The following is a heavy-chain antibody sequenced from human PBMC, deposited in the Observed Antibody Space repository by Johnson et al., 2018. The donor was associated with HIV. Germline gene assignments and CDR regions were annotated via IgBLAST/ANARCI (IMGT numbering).Heavy chain of an antibody. CDR2: ISYDGSNK. J-gene: IGHJ3*02. CDR3: ARGVGLGSSWYHDAFDI. D-gene: IGHD6-13*01. CDR1: GFTFSSYA. Sequence: QVQLVESGGGLVQPGRSLRLSCAASGFTFSSYAMHWVRQAPGKGLEWVAVISYDGSNKYYADSVKGRFTISRDNSKNTLYLQMNGLRAEDTAVYYCARGVGLGSSWYHDAFDIWGQGTMVTVSS. V-gene: IGHV3-30*04.